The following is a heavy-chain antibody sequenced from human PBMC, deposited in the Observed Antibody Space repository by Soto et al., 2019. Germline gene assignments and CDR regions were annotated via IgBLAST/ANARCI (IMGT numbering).Heavy chain of an antibody. CDR2: ISYDGSNK. Sequence: QVQMVESGGGVVQPGRSLRLSCAASGFTFSSYAMHWVRQAPGKGLERVAVISYDGSNKYYADSVKGRFTISRDNSKNTLYLQMNSLRAEDTAVYYCARDRRGYDSSGYPGAFDIWGQGTMVTVSS. D-gene: IGHD3-22*01. CDR1: GFTFSSYA. J-gene: IGHJ3*02. CDR3: ARDRRGYDSSGYPGAFDI. V-gene: IGHV3-30-3*01.